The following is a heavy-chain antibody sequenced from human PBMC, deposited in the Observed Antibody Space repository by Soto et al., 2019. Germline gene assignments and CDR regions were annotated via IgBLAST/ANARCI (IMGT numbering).Heavy chain of an antibody. V-gene: IGHV3-33*08. CDR3: ARRQISPPTRGAAAARGGMDV. CDR2: IWNDGSGY. Sequence: GGSLRLSCAASGFPFSSYGMHWVRQAPGKGLEWVAVIWNDGSGYYYANSVKGRFTISRDNSKNTLYLQMSSLRAEDTAVYFCARRQISPPTRGAAAARGGMDVWGQGTTVTVSS. CDR1: GFPFSSYG. J-gene: IGHJ6*02. D-gene: IGHD6-13*01.